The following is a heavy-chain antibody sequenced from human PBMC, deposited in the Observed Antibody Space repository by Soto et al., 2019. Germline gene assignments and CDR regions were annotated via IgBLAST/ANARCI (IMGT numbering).Heavy chain of an antibody. V-gene: IGHV4-59*08. CDR3: ARKASGYYYYMDV. CDR2: VYYNGST. J-gene: IGHJ6*03. CDR1: GGSINNHY. Sequence: SETLSLTCPVSGGSINNHYWSWIRQPPGKGLEWLGYVYYNGSTNYNPSLKSRVTISVDTSKNQFSLKLSSVTAADTAVYYCARKASGYYYYMDVWGKGTTVTVSS.